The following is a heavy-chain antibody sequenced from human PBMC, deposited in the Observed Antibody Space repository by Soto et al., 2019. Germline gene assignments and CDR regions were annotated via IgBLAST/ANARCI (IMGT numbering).Heavy chain of an antibody. V-gene: IGHV3-30*18. D-gene: IGHD4-17*01. J-gene: IGHJ6*02. CDR1: GFTFSSYG. CDR2: ISYDGSNK. CDR3: AKAFKGSYGYGMDV. Sequence: ESGGGVVQPGRSLRLSCAASGFTFSSYGMHWVRQAPGKGLEWVAVISYDGSNKYYADSVKGRFTISRDNSKNTLYLQMNSLRAEDTAVYYCAKAFKGSYGYGMDVWGQGTTVTVSS.